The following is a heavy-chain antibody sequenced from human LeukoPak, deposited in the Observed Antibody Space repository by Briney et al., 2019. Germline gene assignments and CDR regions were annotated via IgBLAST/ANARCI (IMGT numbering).Heavy chain of an antibody. J-gene: IGHJ4*02. CDR2: ISNDENKK. CDR1: GFAFTSYP. V-gene: IGHV3-30-3*01. D-gene: IGHD3-22*01. CDR3: ARDSSGYYTFDY. Sequence: GGSLRLSCAASGFAFTSYPMHWVRQAPGKGLEWVAVISNDENKKYHADSVKGRFTISRDNSKNTLYLQMNSLRAEDTAVYYCARDSSGYYTFDYWGQGTLVTVSS.